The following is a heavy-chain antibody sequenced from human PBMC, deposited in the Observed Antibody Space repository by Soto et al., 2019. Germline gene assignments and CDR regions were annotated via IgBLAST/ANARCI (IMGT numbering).Heavy chain of an antibody. CDR3: VRNMNAYSAHDPFDD. CDR1: GFTFSTYA. V-gene: IGHV3-30-3*01. J-gene: IGHJ4*02. D-gene: IGHD5-12*01. CDR2: ISYDDGNK. Sequence: QVQLVESGGGVVQPGRSLRLSCAVSGFTFSTYAIQWVRQAPGKGLESVALISYDDGNKYYADSVMGRFTISRDNSKNTVFLQMTSLRADDTAVYYCVRNMNAYSAHDPFDDWGQGTLVTVSS.